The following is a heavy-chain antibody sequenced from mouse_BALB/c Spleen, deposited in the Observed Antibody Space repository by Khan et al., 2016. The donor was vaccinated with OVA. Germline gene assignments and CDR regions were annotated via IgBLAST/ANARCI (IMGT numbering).Heavy chain of an antibody. Sequence: QIQLVQSGAELARPGASVKMSCKASGYTFTTYTMHWVKQRPGQGLEWIGYINPSNGYTNYNQKFKDKSTLTADKSSSTAYMQLSSLTSDYSAVYYCAREGAYYRSDGWFSYWGQGNLVTVAA. V-gene: IGHV1-4*01. CDR3: AREGAYYRSDGWFSY. CDR1: GYTFTTYT. CDR2: INPSNGYT. J-gene: IGHJ3*01. D-gene: IGHD2-14*01.